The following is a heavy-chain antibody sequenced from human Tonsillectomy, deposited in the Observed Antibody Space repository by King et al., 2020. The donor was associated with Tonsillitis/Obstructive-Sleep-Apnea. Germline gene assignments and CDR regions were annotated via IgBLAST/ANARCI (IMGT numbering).Heavy chain of an antibody. Sequence: VQLVESGGGVVRPGGSLRLSCAASGFTFDDYGMSWVRQAPGKGLEWASAISWNGGSTGYADSVKGRFTISRDNAKNSLFLQMNSLRAEDTALYYCAKAGGAAAGVGGFDYWGQGALVTVSS. V-gene: IGHV3-20*04. CDR1: GFTFDDYG. CDR3: AKAGGAAAGVGGFDY. D-gene: IGHD6-13*01. CDR2: ISWNGGST. J-gene: IGHJ4*02.